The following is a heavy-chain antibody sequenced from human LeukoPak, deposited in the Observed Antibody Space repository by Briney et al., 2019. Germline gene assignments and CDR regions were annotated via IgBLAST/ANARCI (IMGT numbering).Heavy chain of an antibody. CDR1: GGSISSGNYY. V-gene: IGHV4-61*02. CDR2: TYASGSA. D-gene: IGHD1-26*01. CDR3: ARGVGSSESNWFDP. J-gene: IGHJ5*02. Sequence: PSETLSLICSVSGGSISSGNYYWSWLRQPAGKGLEWIGRTYASGSATYNPSLKSRVTISVDKSKNQFSLKLNSVTAADTAVYYCARGVGSSESNWFDPWGQGTLATVSS.